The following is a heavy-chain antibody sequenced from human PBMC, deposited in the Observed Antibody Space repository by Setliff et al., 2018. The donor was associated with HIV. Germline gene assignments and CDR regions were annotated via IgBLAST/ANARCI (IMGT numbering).Heavy chain of an antibody. J-gene: IGHJ6*02. CDR3: ARRLFGAVAGTYGMDV. CDR2: IYTSGPT. Sequence: SETLSLTCTVSGGSTSSYYWSWIRQPPGKGLQWIGYIYTSGPTNYNPSLESRVTISVDTSKNQFSLKLSSVTAADTAVYYCARRLFGAVAGTYGMDVWGQGTTVTVSS. CDR1: GGSTSSYY. D-gene: IGHD6-19*01. V-gene: IGHV4-4*09.